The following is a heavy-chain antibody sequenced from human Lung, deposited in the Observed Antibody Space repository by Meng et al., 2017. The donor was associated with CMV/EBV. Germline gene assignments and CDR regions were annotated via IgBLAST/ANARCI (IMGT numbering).Heavy chain of an antibody. CDR2: IYSDGVTT. V-gene: IGHV3-74*01. Sequence: GEXXKISCAVSGINVNTYWMHWVRQVPGKGLVWLSRIYSDGVTTRYADSVKGRFTISRDNTKNTLYLQMNGLRADDTAVYYCAREPGRGAFDVWGQGPMV. CDR3: AREPGRGAFDV. D-gene: IGHD3-10*01. CDR1: GINVNTYW. J-gene: IGHJ3*01.